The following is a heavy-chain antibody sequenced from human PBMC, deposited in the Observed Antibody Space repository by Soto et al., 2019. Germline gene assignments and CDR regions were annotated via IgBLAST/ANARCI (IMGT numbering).Heavy chain of an antibody. CDR3: AKEVWSGPMDV. Sequence: GGSLRLSCAASGFTFSDYYMSWIRQAPGKGLEWVSYISSSGSTIYYADSVKGRFTISRDNAKNSLYLQMNSLRAEDTAVYYCAKEVWSGPMDVWGQGTTVTVSS. CDR2: ISSSGSTI. V-gene: IGHV3-11*04. D-gene: IGHD3-3*01. CDR1: GFTFSDYY. J-gene: IGHJ6*02.